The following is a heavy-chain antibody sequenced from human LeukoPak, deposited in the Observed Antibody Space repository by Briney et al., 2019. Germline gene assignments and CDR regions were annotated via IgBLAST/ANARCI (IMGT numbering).Heavy chain of an antibody. CDR1: GGSISSGGYY. D-gene: IGHD1-26*01. CDR3: ARRGSFNWFDP. V-gene: IGHV4-31*03. Sequence: SETLSLTRTVSGGSISSGGYYWSWIRQHPGKGLEWIGYIYYSGSTYYNPSLKSRVTISVDTSKNQFSLKLSSVTAADTAVYYCARRGSFNWFDPWGQGTLVTVSS. J-gene: IGHJ5*02. CDR2: IYYSGST.